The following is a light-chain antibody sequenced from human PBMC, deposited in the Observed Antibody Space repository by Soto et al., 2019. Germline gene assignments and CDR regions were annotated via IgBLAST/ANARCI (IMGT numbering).Light chain of an antibody. CDR2: DIS. CDR1: QIVSIH. CDR3: QQRNNWPRNT. J-gene: IGKJ2*01. Sequence: EIVLTQSPATVSLSPGERATLSCRASQIVSIHLAWYQQKPGQAPSLLIYDISNRDTGVPARFSGSGSGTDFTRTISSLEPEDSAVYYCQQRNNWPRNTFGQWTKLEIK. V-gene: IGKV3-11*01.